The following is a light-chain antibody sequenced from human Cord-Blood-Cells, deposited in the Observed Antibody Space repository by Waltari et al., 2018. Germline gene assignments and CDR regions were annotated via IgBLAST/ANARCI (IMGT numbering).Light chain of an antibody. V-gene: IGLV2-14*01. Sequence: QSALTQPASVSGSPGRSTTISSPGTSSDVGGYNYVSWYQQHPGKAPKHMVYDVSKRPSGVSNRFSGSKSGNTASLTISGLQAEDEADYYCSSYTSSSTYVFGTGTKVTVL. J-gene: IGLJ1*01. CDR2: DVS. CDR1: SSDVGGYNY. CDR3: SSYTSSSTYV.